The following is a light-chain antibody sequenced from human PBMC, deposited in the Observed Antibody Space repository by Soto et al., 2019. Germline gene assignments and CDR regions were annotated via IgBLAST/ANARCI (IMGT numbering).Light chain of an antibody. CDR2: DVS. CDR3: QQYNSYSGT. V-gene: IGKV1-5*01. CDR1: QSIGTW. Sequence: DIQMTQSPSTLSASVGDRVTITCRASQSIGTWLAWYQQKLGKPPKLLIYDVSSLQSGVPPRFSGSGFGTEFTLTISSLQSDDFATYYCQQYNSYSGTFGQGTKVDIK. J-gene: IGKJ1*01.